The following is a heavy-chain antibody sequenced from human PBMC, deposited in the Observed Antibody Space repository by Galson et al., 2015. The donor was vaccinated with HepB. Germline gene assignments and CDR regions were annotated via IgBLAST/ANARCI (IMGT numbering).Heavy chain of an antibody. V-gene: IGHV3-30-3*01. CDR2: ISYDGSNK. CDR3: ARDRLAVAGSFDY. Sequence: SLRLSCAASGFTFSSYAMHWVRQAPGKGLEWVAVISYDGSNKYYADSVKGRFTISRDNSKNTLYLQMNSLRAEDTAVYYCARDRLAVAGSFDYWGQGTLVTVSS. CDR1: GFTFSSYA. D-gene: IGHD6-19*01. J-gene: IGHJ4*02.